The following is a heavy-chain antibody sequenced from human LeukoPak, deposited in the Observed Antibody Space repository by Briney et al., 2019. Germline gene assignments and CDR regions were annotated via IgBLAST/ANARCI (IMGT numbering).Heavy chain of an antibody. V-gene: IGHV1-2*02. CDR2: INPHIGET. D-gene: IGHD2-2*01. J-gene: IGHJ4*02. CDR1: GYSFTAQY. Sequence: ASLKVSCKASGYSFTAQYMHWLRQAPGQRLEWMGWINPHIGETKSAQSFMGRFTMTRDASTTTAYMELSSLRSDDTAVYFCASYPRSVSTPPFDYWGQGTLVTVSS. CDR3: ASYPRSVSTPPFDY.